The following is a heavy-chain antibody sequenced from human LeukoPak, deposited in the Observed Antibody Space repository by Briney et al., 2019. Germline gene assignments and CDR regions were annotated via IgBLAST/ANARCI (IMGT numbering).Heavy chain of an antibody. CDR1: GFTFSSSA. V-gene: IGHV3-23*01. CDR3: AKGYYDYVWGSYYFDY. D-gene: IGHD3-16*01. J-gene: IGHJ4*02. Sequence: GGSLRLSCAASGFTFSSSAMSWVRQAPGKGLEWVSAISGSGGSTYYADSVKGRFTISRDNARDTLYLQMNSLRAEDTAVYYCAKGYYDYVWGSYYFDYWGQGTLVTVSS. CDR2: ISGSGGST.